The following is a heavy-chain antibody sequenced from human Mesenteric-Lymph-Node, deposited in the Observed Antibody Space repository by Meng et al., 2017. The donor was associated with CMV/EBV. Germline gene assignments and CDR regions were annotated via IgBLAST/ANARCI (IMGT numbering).Heavy chain of an antibody. D-gene: IGHD6-25*01. CDR3: AHLGGSDYHNYNWFDP. CDR2: VYWDEDK. V-gene: IGHV2-5*02. Sequence: FSLSTSGVAVAWIRQPPGQALEWLAVVYWDEDKYYTPSLENRLTISEDTSKKQVVLTMTNMHPVDTGTYYCAHLGGSDYHNYNWFDPWGQGILVTVSS. CDR1: FSLSTSGVA. J-gene: IGHJ5*02.